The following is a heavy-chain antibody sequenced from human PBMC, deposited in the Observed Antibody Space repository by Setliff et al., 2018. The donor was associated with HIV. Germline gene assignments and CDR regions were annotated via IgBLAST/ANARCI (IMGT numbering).Heavy chain of an antibody. Sequence: GSLSLTCAVSGGSISSNWWSWVRQSPGKGLEWIGEIYHSGSTHYNPSLQSRVTISVDKSKSQFSLKLNSVTAADTAVYYCGGNGYYSIDYWGQGTLVTVSS. J-gene: IGHJ4*02. CDR2: IYHSGST. CDR3: GGNGYYSIDY. CDR1: GGSISSNW. V-gene: IGHV4-4*02. D-gene: IGHD3-22*01.